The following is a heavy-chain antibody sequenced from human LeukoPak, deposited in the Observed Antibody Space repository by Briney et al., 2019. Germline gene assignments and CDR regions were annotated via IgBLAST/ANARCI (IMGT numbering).Heavy chain of an antibody. CDR2: INPNRADT. CDR1: GYTFTGYY. D-gene: IGHD6-13*01. J-gene: IGHJ5*02. CDR3: ARGYSSSSYWFDT. V-gene: IGHV1-2*02. Sequence: ASLKVSCKASGYTFTGYYMHWVRQAPGQGLEWMAWINPNRADTNYAQKFQGRVTMTRDTSISTAYMDMSRLRADDTAVYYCARGYSSSSYWFDTWGEGALVTVSS.